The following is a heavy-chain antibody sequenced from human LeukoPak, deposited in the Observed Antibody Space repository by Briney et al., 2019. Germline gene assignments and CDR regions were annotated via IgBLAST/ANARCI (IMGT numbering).Heavy chain of an antibody. J-gene: IGHJ4*02. V-gene: IGHV1-2*04. CDR3: ARDGLGYCSGGSCHTFDY. Sequence: GASVKVSCKASGYTFTGYYMHWVRQAPGQGLEWMGWINPNSGGTNYAQKFQGWVTMTRDTSISTACMELSRLRSDDTAVYYCARDGLGYCSGGSCHTFDYWGQGTLVTVSS. D-gene: IGHD2-15*01. CDR2: INPNSGGT. CDR1: GYTFTGYY.